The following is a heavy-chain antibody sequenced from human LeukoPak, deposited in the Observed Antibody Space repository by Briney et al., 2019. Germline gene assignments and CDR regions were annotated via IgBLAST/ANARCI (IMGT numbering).Heavy chain of an antibody. CDR1: GFTFSSYS. J-gene: IGHJ4*02. V-gene: IGHV3-21*04. Sequence: WGSLRLSCAASGFTFSSYSMNWVRQAPGKGLEWVSSISSSSSYIYYADSVKGRFTISRDNAKNSLYLQMNSLRAEDTAVYYCARSMREVRGVYFDYWGQGTLVTVSS. CDR3: ARSMREVRGVYFDY. CDR2: ISSSSSYI. D-gene: IGHD3-10*01.